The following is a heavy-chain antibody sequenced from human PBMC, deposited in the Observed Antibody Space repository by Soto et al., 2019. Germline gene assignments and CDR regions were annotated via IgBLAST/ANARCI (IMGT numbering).Heavy chain of an antibody. V-gene: IGHV3-23*01. Sequence: EVQLLESGGGLVQPGGSLRLSCVGSGFSFSSYALSWVRQAPGKGLEWVSAISGTGDSTYYADSVKGRFTISRDNSKNTLYLHMNSLRAEDTAVYYCAKTRGNNFGSGSHFDYWGQVTLVTASS. CDR3: AKTRGNNFGSGSHFDY. CDR1: GFSFSSYA. D-gene: IGHD3-10*01. J-gene: IGHJ4*02. CDR2: ISGTGDST.